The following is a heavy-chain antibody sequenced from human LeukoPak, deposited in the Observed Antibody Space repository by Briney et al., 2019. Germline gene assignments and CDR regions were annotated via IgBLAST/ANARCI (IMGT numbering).Heavy chain of an antibody. Sequence: SGKVSCKASGGTFTSYAISWVRQAPGQGREWMGGIIPIFGTANYAQKFQGRVTITADESTSTAYMELSSLRSEDTAVYYCARMGGSSWYTAVDYWGQGTLVTVSS. J-gene: IGHJ4*02. V-gene: IGHV1-69*13. D-gene: IGHD6-13*01. CDR2: IIPIFGTA. CDR3: ARMGGSSWYTAVDY. CDR1: GGTFTSYA.